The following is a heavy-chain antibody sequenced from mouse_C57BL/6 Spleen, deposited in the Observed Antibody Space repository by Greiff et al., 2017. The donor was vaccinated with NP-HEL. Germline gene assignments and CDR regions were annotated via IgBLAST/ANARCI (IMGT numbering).Heavy chain of an antibody. Sequence: VQLQQPGAELVKPGASVKLSCTASGYTFTSYWMHWVKQSPGQGLEWIGIISPSSGSTYYHERFKSKATLTVDKSSSTAYMQLRSLTSEDSAVYYCAGGPIFAYWGTGTLVTVSA. CDR1: GYTFTSYW. CDR2: ISPSSGST. CDR3: AGGPIFAY. V-gene: IGHV1-64*01. J-gene: IGHJ3*01.